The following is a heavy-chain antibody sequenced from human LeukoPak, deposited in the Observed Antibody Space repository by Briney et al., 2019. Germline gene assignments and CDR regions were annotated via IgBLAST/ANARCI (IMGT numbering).Heavy chain of an antibody. CDR2: IYYSGST. CDR3: ATHILTGYYDAFDI. V-gene: IGHV4-30-4*02. Sequence: SETLSLTCTVSGGSISSGDYYWSWIRQPPGKGLEWIGYIYYSGSTYYNPSLKSRVTISVDTSKNQFSLKLSSVTAADTAVYYCATHILTGYYDAFDIWGQGTMVTVSS. CDR1: GGSISSGDYY. D-gene: IGHD3-9*01. J-gene: IGHJ3*02.